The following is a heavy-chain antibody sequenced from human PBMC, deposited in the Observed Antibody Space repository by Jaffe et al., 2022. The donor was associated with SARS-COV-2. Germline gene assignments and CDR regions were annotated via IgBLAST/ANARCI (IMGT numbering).Heavy chain of an antibody. CDR1: GFTFSHYW. Sequence: EVQLVESGGGLVQPGGSLRLSCAASGFTFSHYWMYWVRQAPGKGLVWVSCIFNDGTTTTYADSVKGRFTISRDSAKNTLYLQMNSLRAEDTAVYYCSRGGFTHSLDVWGQGTTVTVSS. J-gene: IGHJ6*02. CDR3: SRGGFTHSLDV. CDR2: IFNDGTTT. V-gene: IGHV3-74*01.